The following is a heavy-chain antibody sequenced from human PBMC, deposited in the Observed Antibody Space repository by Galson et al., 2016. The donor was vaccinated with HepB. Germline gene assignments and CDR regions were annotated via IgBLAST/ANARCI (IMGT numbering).Heavy chain of an antibody. Sequence: SLRLSCAGSAFTFSSYPMSCVRQAPGKGREWISSISGIGDITYYADSVKGRFTISRDNSKNTVYLQMNSLRAEDTAVYYCAKDRWELLRGFDYWGQGTLVTVSP. CDR3: AKDRWELLRGFDY. J-gene: IGHJ4*02. V-gene: IGHV3-23*01. CDR2: ISGIGDIT. CDR1: AFTFSSYP. D-gene: IGHD1-26*01.